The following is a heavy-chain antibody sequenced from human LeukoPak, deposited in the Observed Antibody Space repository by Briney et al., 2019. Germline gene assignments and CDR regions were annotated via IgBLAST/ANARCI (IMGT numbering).Heavy chain of an antibody. D-gene: IGHD2-15*01. V-gene: IGHV1-69*04. J-gene: IGHJ3*02. Sequence: GASVKVSCKASGGTFSSYTISWVRQAPGQGLEWMGRIIPILGMANYAQKFQGRVTITADKSTSTAYMKLSSLRSEDTAVYYCARDLAATDAFDIWGQGTMVTVSS. CDR2: IIPILGMA. CDR3: ARDLAATDAFDI. CDR1: GGTFSSYT.